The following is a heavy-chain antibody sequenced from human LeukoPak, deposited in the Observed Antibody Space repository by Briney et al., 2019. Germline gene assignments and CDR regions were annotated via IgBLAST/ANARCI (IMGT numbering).Heavy chain of an antibody. J-gene: IGHJ3*02. D-gene: IGHD5-24*01. Sequence: GGSLRLSCAVSGFTFSSYWMSWVRQAPGKGLEWVANIKQDGSDKYYVDSVKGRFTISRDNAKNSLYLQMNSLRAEDTAVYYCARTTNTSTYDVFDIWGQGTMVTVSS. V-gene: IGHV3-7*04. CDR3: ARTTNTSTYDVFDI. CDR2: IKQDGSDK. CDR1: GFTFSSYW.